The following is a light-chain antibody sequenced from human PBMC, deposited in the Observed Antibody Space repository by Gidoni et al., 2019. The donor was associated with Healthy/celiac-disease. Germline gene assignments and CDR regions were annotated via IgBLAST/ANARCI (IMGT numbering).Light chain of an antibody. CDR2: AAS. CDR1: QSISSY. J-gene: IGKJ4*01. Sequence: DIQMTQSPSSLSASVGDRVTITCRASQSISSYLNWYQQKPGKDPKLLIYAASSLQSGVPSRFSGSGSGTDFTLTISSLHPEDFATYYCQQSYSTPQTFXGXTKVEIK. V-gene: IGKV1-39*01. CDR3: QQSYSTPQT.